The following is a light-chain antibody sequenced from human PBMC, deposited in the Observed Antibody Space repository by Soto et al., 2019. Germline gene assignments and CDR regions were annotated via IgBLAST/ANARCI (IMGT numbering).Light chain of an antibody. V-gene: IGLV2-14*01. Sequence: QSALTQPASVSGSPGQSITISCTGTSSDVGGYNYVSWYQQHPGKAPKLMIYEVSNRPSGVSNRFSGSKSGNTASLTISGLQAEDEADYYCCSYAGGEYTWVFGGGTKVTVL. J-gene: IGLJ3*02. CDR1: SSDVGGYNY. CDR2: EVS. CDR3: CSYAGGEYTWV.